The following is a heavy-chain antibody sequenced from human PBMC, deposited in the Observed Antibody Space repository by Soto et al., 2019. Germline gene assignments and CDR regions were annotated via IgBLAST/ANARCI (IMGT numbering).Heavy chain of an antibody. Sequence: EVQLVQSGGGSVQTGGSLRLSCEASGFTFTNYWMHWVRQVPGKGLVWVSRIDGVGTGTSYSDSVRGRFTISRDNAENMLYLQMNSLRAEDTAVYYCTTVVEYWGQGTLVTVSS. V-gene: IGHV3-74*02. CDR1: GFTFTNYW. D-gene: IGHD2-15*01. CDR3: TTVVEY. CDR2: IDGVGTGT. J-gene: IGHJ4*02.